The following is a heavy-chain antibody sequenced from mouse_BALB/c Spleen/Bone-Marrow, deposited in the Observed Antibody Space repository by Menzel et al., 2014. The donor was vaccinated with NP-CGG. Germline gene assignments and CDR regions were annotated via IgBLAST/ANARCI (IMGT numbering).Heavy chain of an antibody. J-gene: IGHJ4*01. CDR3: ATMIPLHAMDY. CDR1: GYAFSSYW. CDR2: IYPGDGDT. D-gene: IGHD2-4*01. V-gene: IGHV1-80*01. Sequence: QVQLQQSGAELVRPGSSVKISCKASGYAFSSYWINWVKQRPGQGLEWIGQIYPGDGDTNYNGKFKGKATLTADKSSSTAYMQLSSLASEDSAVYFCATMIPLHAMDYWGQGTSVPVSS.